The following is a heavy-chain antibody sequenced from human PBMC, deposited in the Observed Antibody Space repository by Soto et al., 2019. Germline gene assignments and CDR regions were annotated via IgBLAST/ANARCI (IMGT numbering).Heavy chain of an antibody. D-gene: IGHD6-25*01. V-gene: IGHV1-46*01. Sequence: QVQLVQSGAEVKKPGASVKVSCKASGYTFTSYYMHWVRQAPGHGLEWMGIINPSGGSTSYAQKFQGRVTMTRDTSTSSVYMELTSLRSEDTAVYYCVQGGTYYYYGMDDWGQGTTVTVSS. CDR1: GYTFTSYY. CDR3: VQGGTYYYYGMDD. CDR2: INPSGGST. J-gene: IGHJ6*02.